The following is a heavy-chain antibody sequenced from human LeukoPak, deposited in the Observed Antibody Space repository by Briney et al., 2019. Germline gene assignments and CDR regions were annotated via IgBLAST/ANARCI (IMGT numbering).Heavy chain of an antibody. J-gene: IGHJ4*02. CDR2: IDHDGINT. CDR3: AKDPGYYFDSSAYFDY. Sequence: GGSLRLSCAASGFTFSTYWMHWVRQAPGKGLVWVSRIDHDGINTYYADSVKGRFTISRDNAKNTLYLQINSLRAEDTALYYCAKDPGYYFDSSAYFDYWGQGTLVTVSS. CDR1: GFTFSTYW. V-gene: IGHV3-74*01. D-gene: IGHD3-22*01.